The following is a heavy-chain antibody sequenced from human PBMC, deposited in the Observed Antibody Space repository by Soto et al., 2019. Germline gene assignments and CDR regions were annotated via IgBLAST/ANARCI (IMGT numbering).Heavy chain of an antibody. J-gene: IGHJ3*02. CDR2: ISYDGSNK. CDR3: ARARDYGGNTEAFDI. Sequence: QVQLVESGGGVVQPGRSLRLSCAASGFTFSSYAMHWVRQAPGKGLEWVAVISYDGSNKYYADSVKGRFTISRDNSKNTLYMQMNSLRAEDTAVYYFARARDYGGNTEAFDIWGQGTMVTVSS. V-gene: IGHV3-30-3*01. CDR1: GFTFSSYA. D-gene: IGHD4-17*01.